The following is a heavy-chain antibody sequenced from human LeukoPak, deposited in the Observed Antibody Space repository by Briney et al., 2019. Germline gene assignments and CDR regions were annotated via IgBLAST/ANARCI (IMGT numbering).Heavy chain of an antibody. CDR2: ISGSGGDT. D-gene: IGHD6-13*01. CDR1: GFTFDSYA. Sequence: PGGSLRLSCAASGFTFDSYAMSWVRQAPGKGLEWVSGISGSGGDTYYADSVKGRFTISRDNSKNTLYLQMNSLRAEDTAVYYCAKDGYSSSWYVFAYWGQGTLVTVSS. V-gene: IGHV3-23*01. J-gene: IGHJ4*02. CDR3: AKDGYSSSWYVFAY.